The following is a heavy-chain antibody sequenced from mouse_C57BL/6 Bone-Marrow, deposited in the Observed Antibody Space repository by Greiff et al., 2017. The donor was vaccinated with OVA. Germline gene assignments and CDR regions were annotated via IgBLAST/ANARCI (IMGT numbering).Heavy chain of an antibody. J-gene: IGHJ1*03. CDR1: GFTFSSYA. V-gene: IGHV5-4*03. D-gene: IGHD2-4*01. CDR3: ARVYDYDWYFDV. CDR2: ISDGGSYT. Sequence: DVKLVESGGGLVKPGGSLKLSCAASGFTFSSYAMSWVRQTPEKRLEWVATISDGGSYTYYPDNVKGRFTISRDNAKNNLYLQMSHLKSEDTAMYYGARVYDYDWYFDVWGTGTTVTVSS.